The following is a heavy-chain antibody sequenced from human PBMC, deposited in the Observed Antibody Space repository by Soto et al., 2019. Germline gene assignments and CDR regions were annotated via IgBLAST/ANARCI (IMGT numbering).Heavy chain of an antibody. CDR3: ARVGQLTTYTMAV. D-gene: IGHD1-1*01. V-gene: IGHV1-69*06. CDR2: IIPFFGTS. Sequence: QVQLVQSGAEVKKPGSSVKVSCGASGGTFSSYPINWVRQAPGQGLEWMGGIIPFFGTSNYAQKFQGRVTIPADTPTRAAHMERRSARAEDTAVYYCARVGQLTTYTMAVRGQGTTVTFSS. CDR1: GGTFSSYP. J-gene: IGHJ6*02.